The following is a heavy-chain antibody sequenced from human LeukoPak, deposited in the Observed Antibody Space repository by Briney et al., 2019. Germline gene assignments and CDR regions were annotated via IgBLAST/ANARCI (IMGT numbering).Heavy chain of an antibody. J-gene: IGHJ5*02. V-gene: IGHV4-59*08. CDR3: ARHDGDYSPWFDP. CDR2: IYYSGST. CDR1: GGSISSYY. Sequence: SETLSLTCTVSGGSISSYYWSWIRQPAGKGLEWIGYIYYSGSTNYNPSLKSRVTISVDTSKNQFSLKLSSVTAADTAVYYCARHDGDYSPWFDPWGQGTLVTVSS. D-gene: IGHD4-17*01.